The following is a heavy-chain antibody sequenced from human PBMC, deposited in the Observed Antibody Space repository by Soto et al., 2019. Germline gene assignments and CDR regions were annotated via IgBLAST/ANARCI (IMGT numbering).Heavy chain of an antibody. CDR2: ISAYNGNT. CDR1: GYTFTSYG. V-gene: IGHV1-18*01. J-gene: IGHJ6*02. CDR3: ARGLLEWTMIVVVNGMDV. Sequence: ASVKVSCKASGYTFTSYGISWVRQAPGQGLEWMGWISAYNGNTNYAQKLQGRVTMTTDTSTSTAYMELRSLRSDDTAVYYCARGLLEWTMIVVVNGMDVWGQGTTVTVSS. D-gene: IGHD3-22*01.